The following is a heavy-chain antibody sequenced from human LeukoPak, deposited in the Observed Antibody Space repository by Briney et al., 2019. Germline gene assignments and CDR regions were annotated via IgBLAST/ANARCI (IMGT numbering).Heavy chain of an antibody. CDR3: ARLLSPSGTYYFDN. Sequence: GGSLRLSCAASGFIFSNYAMHWVRQAPGKGLEWVAVIWYDMNNKYHADSVKGRFTISRDNSKNTVYLQMNSLRAEDTAVYYCARLLSPSGTYYFDNWGQGTLVTVSS. V-gene: IGHV3-33*01. D-gene: IGHD5-24*01. CDR1: GFIFSNYA. J-gene: IGHJ4*02. CDR2: IWYDMNNK.